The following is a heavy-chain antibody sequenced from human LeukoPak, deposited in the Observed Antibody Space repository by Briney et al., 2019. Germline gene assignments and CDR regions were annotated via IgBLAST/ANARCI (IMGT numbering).Heavy chain of an antibody. CDR1: GCTFSSYA. D-gene: IGHD2-21*02. Sequence: WASVKVSCKASGCTFSSYAISWVRQAPGQGLEWMGWINPNSGDTKYAQKFQGRVTMTRDTSNNTVYMDLTRLIFDDTAMYYCARDGVFRFEVGDVYYYYMDVWGKGTTVIISS. J-gene: IGHJ6*03. CDR2: INPNSGDT. CDR3: ARDGVFRFEVGDVYYYYMDV. V-gene: IGHV1-2*02.